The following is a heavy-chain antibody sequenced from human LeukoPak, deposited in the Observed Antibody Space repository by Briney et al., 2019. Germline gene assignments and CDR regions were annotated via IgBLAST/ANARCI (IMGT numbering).Heavy chain of an antibody. Sequence: PSETLSLSCTVSGGSISSYYWSWIRQPPGKGLEWIGYIYYSGSTHYNPSLKGRVTISVDTSKNQFSLKLSSVTATDTAVYYCARHGSRSGYYLHWGQGTLVTVSS. J-gene: IGHJ4*02. D-gene: IGHD3-3*01. CDR2: IYYSGST. V-gene: IGHV4-59*01. CDR1: GGSISSYY. CDR3: ARHGSRSGYYLH.